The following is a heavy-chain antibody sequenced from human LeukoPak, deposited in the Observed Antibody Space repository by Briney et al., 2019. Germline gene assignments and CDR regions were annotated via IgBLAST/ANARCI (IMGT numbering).Heavy chain of an antibody. J-gene: IGHJ4*02. Sequence: PGGSLRLSCAASGFTFSSYWINWVRQAPGKGLEWVANIKQDGSEKFYVDSVKGRFTISRDNAKNSLYLQMNSLRGEDTAVYYCARDWGLDYWGQGTLVTVSS. CDR2: IKQDGSEK. CDR1: GFTFSSYW. CDR3: ARDWGLDY. V-gene: IGHV3-7*01. D-gene: IGHD3-16*01.